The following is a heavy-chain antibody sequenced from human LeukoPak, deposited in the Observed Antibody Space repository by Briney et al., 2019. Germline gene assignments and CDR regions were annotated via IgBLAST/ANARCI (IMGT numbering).Heavy chain of an antibody. CDR1: GGSFSTYY. CDR2: INHSGST. J-gene: IGHJ4*02. CDR3: ARGGKYYDSSGQWENY. Sequence: SETLSLTCAVYGGSFSTYYWSWIRQSPGKGLEWIGEINHSGSTNYNPSLKSRVTISVDTSKNQFSLKLSSVTAADTAVYYCARGGKYYDSSGQWENYWGQGTLVTVSS. V-gene: IGHV4-34*01. D-gene: IGHD3-22*01.